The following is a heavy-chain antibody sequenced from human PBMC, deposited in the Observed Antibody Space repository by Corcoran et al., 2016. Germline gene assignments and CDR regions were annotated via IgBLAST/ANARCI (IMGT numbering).Heavy chain of an antibody. V-gene: IGHV3-15*07. CDR1: GFTFSNAW. Sequence: EVQLVESGGGLVKPGGSLRLSCAASGFTFSNAWMNWVRQAPGKGLEWVGSIKSKTDGGTTDYAAPVKGRFTISRDDSKNTLYLQMNSLKTEDTAVYYCTTVASIVVVPAAADYFDYWGQGTLVTVSS. J-gene: IGHJ4*02. CDR2: IKSKTDGGTT. CDR3: TTVASIVVVPAAADYFDY. D-gene: IGHD2-2*01.